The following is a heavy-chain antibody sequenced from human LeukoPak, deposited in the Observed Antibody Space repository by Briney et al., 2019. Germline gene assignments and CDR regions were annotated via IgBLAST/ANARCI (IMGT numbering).Heavy chain of an antibody. D-gene: IGHD3-10*01. Sequence: PSETLSLTCTVSGGSISSSSYYWGWIRQPPGKGLEWIGSIYYSGSTYYNPSLKSRVTISVDTSKNQFSLKLSSVTAADTAVYYCAREGLLWFGEYAYYYGMDVWGQGTTVTVSS. CDR3: AREGLLWFGEYAYYYGMDV. V-gene: IGHV4-39*02. J-gene: IGHJ6*02. CDR1: GGSISSSSYY. CDR2: IYYSGST.